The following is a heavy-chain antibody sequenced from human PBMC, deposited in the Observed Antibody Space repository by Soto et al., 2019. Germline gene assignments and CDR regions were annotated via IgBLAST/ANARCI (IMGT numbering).Heavy chain of an antibody. V-gene: IGHV5-10-1*01. J-gene: IGHJ4*02. CDR3: ARGEYSSSYADY. CDR2: IDPSDSYT. D-gene: IGHD6-6*01. CDR1: RYSFTSYW. Sequence: PGESLKISCNGSRYSFTSYWISWVLHMPGKGLEWMGRIDPSDSYTNYSPSFQGHVTISADKSISTAYLQWSSLKASDTAMYYCARGEYSSSYADYWGQGTLVTVSS.